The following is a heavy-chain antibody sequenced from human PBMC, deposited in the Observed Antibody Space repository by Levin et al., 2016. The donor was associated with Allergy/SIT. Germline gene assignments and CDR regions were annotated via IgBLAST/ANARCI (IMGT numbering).Heavy chain of an antibody. V-gene: IGHV4-59*08. CDR1: GGSISSYY. CDR2: IYYSGST. J-gene: IGHJ3*02. CDR3: ARTNWKAAFDI. Sequence: SETLSLTCTVSGGSISSYYWSWIRQPPGKGLEWIGYIYYSGSTNYNPSLKSRVTISVDTSKNQFSLKLSSVTAADTAVYYCARTNWKAAFDIWGQGTMVTVSS. D-gene: IGHD1-20*01.